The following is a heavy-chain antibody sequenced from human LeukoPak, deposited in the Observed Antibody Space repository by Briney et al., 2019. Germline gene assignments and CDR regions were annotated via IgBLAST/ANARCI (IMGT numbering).Heavy chain of an antibody. J-gene: IGHJ6*04. CDR3: ARSGVWFGESGLMDV. D-gene: IGHD3-10*01. CDR1: GYTYTSYG. V-gene: IGHV1-18*04. Sequence: GASVKVSCKASGYTYTSYGISWVRQAPGQGLEWMGWISAYNGNTNYAQKLQGRVTMTTDTSTSTAYMELRSLRSDDTAVYYCARSGVWFGESGLMDVWGKGTTVTVSS. CDR2: ISAYNGNT.